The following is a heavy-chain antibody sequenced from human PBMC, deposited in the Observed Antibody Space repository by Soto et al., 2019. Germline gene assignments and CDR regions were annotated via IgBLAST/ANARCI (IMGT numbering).Heavy chain of an antibody. D-gene: IGHD3-10*01. V-gene: IGHV3-30*18. J-gene: IGHJ4*02. Sequence: QVQLVESGGGVVQPGRSLRLSCAASGFTFSSYGMHWVRQAPGKGLEWVAVISYDGSNKYYADSVKVRFTISRDNSKNTLYLQMNSLRAEDTAVYYCAKDDSHYGSGSYYSFDYWGQGTLVTVSS. CDR2: ISYDGSNK. CDR1: GFTFSSYG. CDR3: AKDDSHYGSGSYYSFDY.